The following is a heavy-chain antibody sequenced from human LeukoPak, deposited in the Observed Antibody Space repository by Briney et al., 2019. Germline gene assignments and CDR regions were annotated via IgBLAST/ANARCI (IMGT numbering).Heavy chain of an antibody. Sequence: ASETLSLTCAVYGGSFSGYYWSWIRQPPGKGLEWIGEINHSGSTNYNPSLKSRVTISVDTSKNQFSLKLSSVTAADTAVYCCARGGYYYDSSGYYYPGTFDYWGQGTLVTVSS. CDR2: INHSGST. CDR1: GGSFSGYY. V-gene: IGHV4-34*01. D-gene: IGHD3-22*01. J-gene: IGHJ4*02. CDR3: ARGGYYYDSSGYYYPGTFDY.